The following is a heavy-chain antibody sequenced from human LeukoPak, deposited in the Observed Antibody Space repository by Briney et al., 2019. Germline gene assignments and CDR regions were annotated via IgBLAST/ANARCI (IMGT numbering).Heavy chain of an antibody. CDR3: ARVGYYDSSGYPLLGY. V-gene: IGHV1-69*01. CDR1: GGTFSSYA. Sequence: SVKVSCKASGGTFSSYAISWVRQAPGQGLEWMGGIIPIFGTANYAQKFQGRVTITADESTSTAYMELSGLRSEDTAVYYCARVGYYDSSGYPLLGYWGQGTLVTVSS. CDR2: IIPIFGTA. J-gene: IGHJ4*02. D-gene: IGHD3-22*01.